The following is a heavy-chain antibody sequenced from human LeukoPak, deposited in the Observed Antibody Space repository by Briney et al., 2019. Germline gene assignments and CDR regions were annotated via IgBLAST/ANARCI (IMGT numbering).Heavy chain of an antibody. CDR3: AKDAYCSGGSCPPNWFDP. J-gene: IGHJ5*02. D-gene: IGHD2-15*01. V-gene: IGHV3-23*01. CDR2: ISGTGGADAGST. Sequence: GGTLRLSCAASGFTFSSYGMSWVRQAPGKGLEWVSGISGTGGADAGSTYYAASVKGRFTISRDNSKNTLYLQMNSLRAEDTAVYYCAKDAYCSGGSCPPNWFDPWGQGTLVTVSS. CDR1: GFTFSSYG.